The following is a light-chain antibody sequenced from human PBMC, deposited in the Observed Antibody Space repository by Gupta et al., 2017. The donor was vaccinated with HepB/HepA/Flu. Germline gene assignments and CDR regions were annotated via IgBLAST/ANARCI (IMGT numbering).Light chain of an antibody. CDR2: AAS. Sequence: DIQMTQSPYSLSASVGDRVTITCRASQSITNYLNWYQQKPGKAPKLLIYAASSLQGGVPSRFSGSGSGTDFTLTITRRQPEDSATYYCQQSDSSPLTFGGGTKVEIK. J-gene: IGKJ4*01. CDR1: QSITNY. V-gene: IGKV1-39*01. CDR3: QQSDSSPLT.